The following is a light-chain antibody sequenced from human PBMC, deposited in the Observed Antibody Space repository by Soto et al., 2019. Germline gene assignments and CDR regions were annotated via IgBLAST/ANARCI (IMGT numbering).Light chain of an antibody. J-gene: IGKJ3*01. CDR1: QSVSRSY. V-gene: IGKV3-20*01. CDR2: GAS. Sequence: IVLTQSPGTLSLSPGERATLSCRASQSVSRSYLAWYQQKPGQAPRLLIYGASSRATGIPDRFSGSGSGTDFTLTISKLEPEDFAVYYCQQYDNSPLFGPGTKVDIK. CDR3: QQYDNSPL.